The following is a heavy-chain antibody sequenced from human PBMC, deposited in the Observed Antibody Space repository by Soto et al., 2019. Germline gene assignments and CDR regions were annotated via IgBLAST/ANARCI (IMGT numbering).Heavy chain of an antibody. CDR1: GGSLSGYY. CDR3: ARGQEGVVATH. CDR2: IKDGGYT. J-gene: IGHJ4*02. V-gene: IGHV4-34*01. D-gene: IGHD5-12*01. Sequence: QVQLQQWGAGLLKPSETLSLNCAVNGGSLSGYYWSWIRQPPGKGLEWIGEIKDGGYTNYSPSLQIRATISSDRSTNQFSLRLNSVTAADTGVYYCARGQEGVVATHWDQGALVTVSS.